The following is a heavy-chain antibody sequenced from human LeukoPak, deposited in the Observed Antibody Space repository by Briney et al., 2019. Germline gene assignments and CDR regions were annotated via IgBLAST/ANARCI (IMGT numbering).Heavy chain of an antibody. J-gene: IGHJ4*02. Sequence: PGGSLRLSCAASGFTLRTYGMHWVRQAPGKGLEWVAVISYDGSNKYYADSVKGRFTISRDNSKNTLYLQMNSLRAEDTAVYYCAKVPYGIDYWGQGALVTVSS. CDR3: AKVPYGIDY. CDR2: ISYDGSNK. CDR1: GFTLRTYG. D-gene: IGHD3-10*01. V-gene: IGHV3-30*18.